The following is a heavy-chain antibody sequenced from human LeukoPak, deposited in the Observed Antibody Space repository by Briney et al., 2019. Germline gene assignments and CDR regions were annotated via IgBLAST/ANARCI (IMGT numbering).Heavy chain of an antibody. CDR3: ARDWNYGFDY. J-gene: IGHJ4*02. CDR1: GFPFSKTW. D-gene: IGHD1-7*01. CDR2: IKVDGSER. V-gene: IGHV3-7*01. Sequence: GGSLRLSCAASGFPFSKTWMSWVRQAPGKGLEWVANIKVDGSERYYVDSVKGRFTISRDNAKNSLYLQMNSLRAEDTAIYYCARDWNYGFDYWGQGTLVTVSS.